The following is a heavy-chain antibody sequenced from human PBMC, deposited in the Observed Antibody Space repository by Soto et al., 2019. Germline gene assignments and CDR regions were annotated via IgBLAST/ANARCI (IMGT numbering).Heavy chain of an antibody. V-gene: IGHV1-69*01. D-gene: IGHD6-13*01. Sequence: QVQLVQSGAEVKKPGSSVKVSCKASAGTFSSYAISWVRQAPGQGLEWMGGIIPIFGTANYARKFQGRVTITADESTSTAYMELSSLRSEDTAVYYCARVDHSAGYSSSGIDYWGQGTLVTVSS. J-gene: IGHJ4*02. CDR1: AGTFSSYA. CDR2: IIPIFGTA. CDR3: ARVDHSAGYSSSGIDY.